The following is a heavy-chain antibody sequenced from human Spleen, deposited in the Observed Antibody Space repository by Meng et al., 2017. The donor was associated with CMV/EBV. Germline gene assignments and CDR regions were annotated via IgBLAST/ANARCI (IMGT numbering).Heavy chain of an antibody. V-gene: IGHV3-11*04. J-gene: IGHJ4*02. CDR3: AKARDYYDSSGLYYFDY. D-gene: IGHD3-22*01. CDR1: GFTFSDSY. CDR2: ISSGGGSI. Sequence: GESLKISCAASGFTFSDSYMSWIRQAPGKGLEWVSYISSGGGSIYYADSVKGRFTISRDNTKNSLYLQMDSLRAEDTAVYYCAKARDYYDSSGLYYFDYWGQGTLVTVSS.